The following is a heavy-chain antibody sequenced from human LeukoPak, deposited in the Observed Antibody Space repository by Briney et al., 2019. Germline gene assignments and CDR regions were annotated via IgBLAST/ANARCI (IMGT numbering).Heavy chain of an antibody. D-gene: IGHD6-19*01. CDR1: GFTFSSYW. CDR3: AKVAVAGKSANIFDY. J-gene: IGHJ4*02. CDR2: ISWNSGSI. V-gene: IGHV3-9*01. Sequence: GGSLRLSCTISGFTFSSYWMHWVRQAPGKGLEWVSGISWNSGSIGYADSVKGRFTISRDNAKNSLYLQMNSLRAEDTALYYCAKVAVAGKSANIFDYWGQGTLVTVSS.